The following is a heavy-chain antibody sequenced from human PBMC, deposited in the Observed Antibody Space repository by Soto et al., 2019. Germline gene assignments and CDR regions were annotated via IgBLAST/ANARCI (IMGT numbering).Heavy chain of an antibody. CDR3: MVVPAARRLYAFDV. Sequence: QVQLVESGGGVVQPGRSLRLSCAASGFSFSSYAMRWVRQAPGKGLEWVAVISYDGTNIYYADSVKGRFTISRDNSKNTLFLQMNSLRAEDTAVYYCMVVPAARRLYAFDVWGQGTMVTVSS. V-gene: IGHV3-30-3*01. D-gene: IGHD2-2*01. CDR2: ISYDGTNI. CDR1: GFSFSSYA. J-gene: IGHJ3*01.